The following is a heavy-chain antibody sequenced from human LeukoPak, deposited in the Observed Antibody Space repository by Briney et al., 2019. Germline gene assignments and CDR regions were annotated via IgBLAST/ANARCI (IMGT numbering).Heavy chain of an antibody. CDR3: ARLRYFDRSYGMDV. D-gene: IGHD3-9*01. Sequence: ASVKVSCKASGYTFISYDINWVRQATGQGLEWMGWMNPNSGNTGYAQKFQGRVTMTRNTSISTAYMELSSLRSEDTAVYHCARLRYFDRSYGMDVWGQGTTVTVSS. CDR1: GYTFISYD. CDR2: MNPNSGNT. J-gene: IGHJ6*02. V-gene: IGHV1-8*01.